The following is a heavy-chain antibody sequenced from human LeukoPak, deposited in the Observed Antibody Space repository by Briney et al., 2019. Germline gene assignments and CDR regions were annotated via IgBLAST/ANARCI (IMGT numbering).Heavy chain of an antibody. D-gene: IGHD1-26*01. Sequence: ASVKVSCKASGYTFTGYYMHWVRQAPGQGLEWMGWINPNSGGTNYAQKFQGRVTMTRDTSISTAYMELSRLRSDDTAVYYCARSHSGSYRDFDYWGQGTLVTVSS. J-gene: IGHJ4*02. CDR1: GYTFTGYY. CDR2: INPNSGGT. CDR3: ARSHSGSYRDFDY. V-gene: IGHV1-2*02.